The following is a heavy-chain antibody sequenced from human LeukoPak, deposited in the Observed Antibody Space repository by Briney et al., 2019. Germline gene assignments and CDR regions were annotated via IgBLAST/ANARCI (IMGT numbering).Heavy chain of an antibody. CDR3: AKDSGFGLNGFDP. CDR1: GDNVSSNSAA. CDR2: TYYRSKWYD. J-gene: IGHJ5*02. Sequence: SQTLSLTFAISGDNVSSNSAAWNWIRQSPSRGLEWLGRTYYRSKWYDDYAVSVKSRITINPDTSKNQFPLQLNSVTPDDTAVYYCAKDSGFGLNGFDPWGQGTLVTVSS. D-gene: IGHD3-16*01. V-gene: IGHV6-1*01.